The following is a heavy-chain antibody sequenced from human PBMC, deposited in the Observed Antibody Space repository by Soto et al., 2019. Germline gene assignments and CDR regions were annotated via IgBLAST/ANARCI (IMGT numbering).Heavy chain of an antibody. J-gene: IGHJ5*02. Sequence: ASVKVSCKASGYTFTSYAMHWVRQAPGQRLERIRWINAGNGNTKYSQKFQGRVTITRDTSASTAYMELSSLRSEDTAVYYCARTVVVIAATHQDNWFDPWGQGTLVTVSS. D-gene: IGHD2-15*01. CDR1: GYTFTSYA. CDR3: ARTVVVIAATHQDNWFDP. CDR2: INAGNGNT. V-gene: IGHV1-3*01.